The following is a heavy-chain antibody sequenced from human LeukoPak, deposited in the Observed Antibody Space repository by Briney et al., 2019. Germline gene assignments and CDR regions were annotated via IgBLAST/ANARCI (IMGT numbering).Heavy chain of an antibody. CDR2: ISDSSSTI. CDR3: ARWGATGYGDY. CDR1: GFTFSSYG. Sequence: GGSLRLSCAASGFTFSSYGMNGVRQAPGKGLEWVSYISDSSSTIYYADSVKGRLTTSRDNAKNSLYLQMNSLRAEDTAVYYCARWGATGYGDYWGQGTLVTVSS. D-gene: IGHD3-9*01. V-gene: IGHV3-48*03. J-gene: IGHJ4*02.